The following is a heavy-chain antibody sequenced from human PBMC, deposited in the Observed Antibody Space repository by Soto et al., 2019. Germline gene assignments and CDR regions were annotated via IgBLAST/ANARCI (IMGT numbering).Heavy chain of an antibody. CDR2: TTHSGST. Sequence: QVQLQQWGAGLLKPSETLSLTCAVHGGLLSGFSWNWIRQPPGKGLEWIGETTHSGSTSYNPSLKSRVSMSVDTSKNQFSLKLNSVTAADTAVYYCARGLKGALSGPPPRDYWGQGTLVIVSS. CDR3: ARGLKGALSGPPPRDY. V-gene: IGHV4-34*01. J-gene: IGHJ4*02. D-gene: IGHD3-3*01. CDR1: GGLLSGFS.